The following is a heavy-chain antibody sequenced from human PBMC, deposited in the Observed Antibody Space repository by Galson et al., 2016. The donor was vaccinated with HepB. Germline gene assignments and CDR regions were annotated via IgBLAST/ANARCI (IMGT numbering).Heavy chain of an antibody. CDR2: INWDGDST. D-gene: IGHD3-22*01. CDR1: GFNFDDYA. V-gene: IGHV3-9*01. Sequence: SLRLSCAVSGFNFDDYAMHWVRQAPGKGLEWVSGINWDGDSTGYADSVKGRFTISRDNARNSLYLQMNSLRPEDTALYFCAKDYYYDSSGYYSAFDMWGQGTMVTVSS. CDR3: AKDYYYDSSGYYSAFDM. J-gene: IGHJ3*02.